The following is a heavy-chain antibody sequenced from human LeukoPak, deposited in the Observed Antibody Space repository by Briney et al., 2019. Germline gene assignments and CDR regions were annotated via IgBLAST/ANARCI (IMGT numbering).Heavy chain of an antibody. Sequence: SSQTLSLTCTVSGGSISSGDYYWSWIRQPPGKGLEWIGYIYYSGSTYYNPSLKSRVTISVDTSKNQFSLKLSSVTAADTAVYYCARAELGSDDAFDIWGQGTMVTVSS. CDR2: IYYSGST. V-gene: IGHV4-30-4*08. D-gene: IGHD7-27*01. J-gene: IGHJ3*02. CDR3: ARAELGSDDAFDI. CDR1: GGSISSGDYY.